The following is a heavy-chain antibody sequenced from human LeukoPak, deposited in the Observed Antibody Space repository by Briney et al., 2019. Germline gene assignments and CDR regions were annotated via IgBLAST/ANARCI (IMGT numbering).Heavy chain of an antibody. D-gene: IGHD3-3*01. J-gene: IGHJ4*02. CDR3: ARHYYDFWSGYLN. CDR1: GGSISSSSYY. Sequence: PSETLSLTCTVSGGSISSSSYYWGWIRQPPGKGLEWIGSIYYSGSTYYNPSLKSRVTISVDTSKNQFSLKLSSVTAADTAVYYCARHYYDFWSGYLNWGQGTLVTVSS. CDR2: IYYSGST. V-gene: IGHV4-39*01.